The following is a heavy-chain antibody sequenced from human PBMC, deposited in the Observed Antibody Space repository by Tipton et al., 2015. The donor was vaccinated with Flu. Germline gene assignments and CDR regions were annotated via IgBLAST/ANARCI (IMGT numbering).Heavy chain of an antibody. Sequence: TLSLTCSVSGGSISSYFWSWIRQAPGKGLEWIGYISDSGRTKYNPSLESRVTISIDTSKRQFFLKLNSVTVADTAVYYCARDQPKEMEDISSYSGSYWFDPWGQGTLVTVSS. CDR1: GGSISSYF. V-gene: IGHV4-59*08. CDR3: ARDQPKEMEDISSYSGSYWFDP. D-gene: IGHD3-10*01. CDR2: ISDSGRT. J-gene: IGHJ5*02.